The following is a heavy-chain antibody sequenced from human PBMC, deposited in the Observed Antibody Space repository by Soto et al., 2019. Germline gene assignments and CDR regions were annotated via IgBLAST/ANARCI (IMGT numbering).Heavy chain of an antibody. CDR1: GGSISSSSYY. CDR2: IYYSGST. J-gene: IGHJ5*02. Sequence: QLQLQESGPGLVKPSETLSLTCTVSGGSISSSSYYWGWIRQPPGKGLEWIGSIYYSGSTYYNPSLKSRVTISVDTSKNQFSLKLSSVTAADTAVYYCAREALPITAMVRGARSRIDPWGQGTLVTVSS. V-gene: IGHV4-39*02. D-gene: IGHD3-10*01. CDR3: AREALPITAMVRGARSRIDP.